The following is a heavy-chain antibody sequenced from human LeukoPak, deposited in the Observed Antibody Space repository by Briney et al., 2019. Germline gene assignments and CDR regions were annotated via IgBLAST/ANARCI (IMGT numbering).Heavy chain of an antibody. V-gene: IGHV1-2*02. CDR2: INPNSGGT. D-gene: IGHD3-10*01. Sequence: ASVKVSCKASGYTFTGYYMHWVRQAPGQGLEWMGWINPNSGGTNYAQKFQGRVTMTRDTSISTAYMELSRLRSDDTAVYYCARDTTYGSGSYSPDRFDYWGQGTLVTVSS. CDR1: GYTFTGYY. J-gene: IGHJ4*02. CDR3: ARDTTYGSGSYSPDRFDY.